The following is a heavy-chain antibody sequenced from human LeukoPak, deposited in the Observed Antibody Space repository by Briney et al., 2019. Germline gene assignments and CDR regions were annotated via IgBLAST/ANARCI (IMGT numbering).Heavy chain of an antibody. CDR3: ARRRDHRFFFDY. CDR1: GYSIDTYC. CDR2: INPGDSDI. Sequence: GESLKRSCKTSGYSIDTYCSAWVRQMPGKGLEWMGNINPGDSDIRYSPTFQGHVTISVDKSTSTAYLQWSSLQATDTAMYFCARRRDHRFFFDYWGQGTLITVSS. D-gene: IGHD1-14*01. V-gene: IGHV5-51*01. J-gene: IGHJ4*02.